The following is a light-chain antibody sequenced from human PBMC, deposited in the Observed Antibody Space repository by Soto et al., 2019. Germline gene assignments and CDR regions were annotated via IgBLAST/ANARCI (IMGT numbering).Light chain of an antibody. CDR2: GAS. J-gene: IGKJ3*01. Sequence: EIVLTQSPGTLSLSPGESGIISCRTSQTVNSPYLAWYQQKPGQAPRLLISGASTRATGIPDRFSGSGSGTEFTLTISRLESEDFAVYYCHQHETSPPTFGPGTKVDVK. CDR3: HQHETSPPT. CDR1: QTVNSPY. V-gene: IGKV3-20*01.